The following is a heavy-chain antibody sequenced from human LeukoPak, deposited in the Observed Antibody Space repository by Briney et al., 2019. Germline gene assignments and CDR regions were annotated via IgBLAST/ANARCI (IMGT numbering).Heavy chain of an antibody. V-gene: IGHV3-48*02. CDR1: GFTFSGYS. Sequence: PGGSLRLSCAASGFTFSGYSMNWVRQSPGKGLEWVSYISGRSSTIYYAASVKGRFTISRDNAKNSLYLQMNSLRDEDTAVYYCVRDGITGADYWGQGTLVTVSS. D-gene: IGHD3-16*01. CDR2: ISGRSSTI. J-gene: IGHJ4*02. CDR3: VRDGITGADY.